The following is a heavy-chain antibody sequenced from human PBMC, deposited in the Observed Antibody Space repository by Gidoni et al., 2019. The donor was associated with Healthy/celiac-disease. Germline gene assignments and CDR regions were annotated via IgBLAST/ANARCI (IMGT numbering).Heavy chain of an antibody. Sequence: QVQLQESGPGLVKPSETLSLTCTVSGGSISSYYWSWIRQPPGKGLEWIGYIYYSGSTNYNPSLKSRVTISVDTSKNQFSLKLSSVTAADTAVYYCAGFYTAMAYIDYWGQGTLVTVSS. CDR2: IYYSGST. D-gene: IGHD5-18*01. J-gene: IGHJ4*02. CDR1: GGSISSYY. CDR3: AGFYTAMAYIDY. V-gene: IGHV4-59*01.